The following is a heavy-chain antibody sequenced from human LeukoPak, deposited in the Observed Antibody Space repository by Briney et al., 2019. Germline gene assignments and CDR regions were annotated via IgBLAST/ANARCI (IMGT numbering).Heavy chain of an antibody. J-gene: IGHJ6*02. CDR3: ARDEGKLVATSGDYYYGMDV. CDR1: GGTFSIYA. Sequence: ASVKVSCKASGGTFSIYAISWVRQAPGQGLEWVGGIIPIFGTANYAQKLQGRVTITADESTSTASLELSSLRSEDTAVYYCARDEGKLVATSGDYYYGMDVWGQGTTVTVSS. D-gene: IGHD5-12*01. V-gene: IGHV1-69*13. CDR2: IIPIFGTA.